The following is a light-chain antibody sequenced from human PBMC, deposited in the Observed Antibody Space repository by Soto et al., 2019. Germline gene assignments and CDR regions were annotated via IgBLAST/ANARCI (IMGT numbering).Light chain of an antibody. CDR3: QQDYSYPFT. CDR1: QGISSY. CDR2: AAS. V-gene: IGKV1-8*01. Sequence: AIRMTQSPSSLPASPGDRVTITCRASQGISSYLAWYQQKPGKAPKLLIYAASTLQSGVPSRFSGSGSGTDFTLTISCLQSEDFATYYCQQDYSYPFTFGPGTKVDI. J-gene: IGKJ3*01.